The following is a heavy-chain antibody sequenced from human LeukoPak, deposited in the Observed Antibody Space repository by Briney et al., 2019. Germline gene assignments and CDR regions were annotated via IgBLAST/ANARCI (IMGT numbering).Heavy chain of an antibody. J-gene: IGHJ5*02. CDR3: ARDRRGYYDASSHLDP. D-gene: IGHD3-22*01. CDR1: GGSISSSSYY. V-gene: IGHV4-39*07. CDR2: IYYSGST. Sequence: SETLSLTCTVSGGSISSSSYYWGWIRQPPGKGLEWIGSIYYSGSTYYNPSLQSRVTMSVDTSNNQFSLKLSSVTDADTAVYYCARDRRGYYDASSHLDPWGQGTLVTVSS.